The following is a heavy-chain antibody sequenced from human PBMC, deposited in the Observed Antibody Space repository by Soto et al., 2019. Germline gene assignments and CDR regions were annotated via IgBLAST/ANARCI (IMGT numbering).Heavy chain of an antibody. D-gene: IGHD6-13*01. CDR3: ARTPSIAAAGQDYYYYMDV. Sequence: PSETLSLTCAVYGGSFSGYYWSWIRQPPGKGLEWIGEINHSGSTNYNPSLKSRVTISVDTSKNQFSLKLSSVAAADTAVYYCARTPSIAAAGQDYYYYMDVWGKGTTVTVSS. J-gene: IGHJ6*03. V-gene: IGHV4-34*01. CDR2: INHSGST. CDR1: GGSFSGYY.